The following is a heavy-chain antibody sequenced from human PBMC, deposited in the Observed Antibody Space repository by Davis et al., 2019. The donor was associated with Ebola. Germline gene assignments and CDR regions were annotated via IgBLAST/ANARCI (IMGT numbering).Heavy chain of an antibody. D-gene: IGHD2-15*01. CDR1: GFTVSHNY. V-gene: IGHV3-66*01. Sequence: PGGSLRLSCAASGFTVSHNYMSWVRQAPGQGLEWVSIIYPGGNTYYPDSMKDRFTISRDNSRNTVYLQMDTLRVEDTAVYYCVGDFVANGALYWGQGTLVTVSS. J-gene: IGHJ4*02. CDR2: IYPGGNT. CDR3: VGDFVANGALY.